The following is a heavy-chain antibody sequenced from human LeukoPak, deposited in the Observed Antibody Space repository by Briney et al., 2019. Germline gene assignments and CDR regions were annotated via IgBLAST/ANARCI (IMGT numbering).Heavy chain of an antibody. CDR1: GFIFTTYA. CDR3: AKDMSDYTNFPDV. D-gene: IGHD4-11*01. J-gene: IGHJ6*02. CDR2: ISGGGGST. Sequence: GGSLRLSCAASGFIFTTYAMIWVRQAPGKGLEWVSTISGGGGSTFYADSVKGRFTIFRVNSKNTLYLQMNSLRAEDTAIYYCAKDMSDYTNFPDVWGQGATVTVSS. V-gene: IGHV3-23*01.